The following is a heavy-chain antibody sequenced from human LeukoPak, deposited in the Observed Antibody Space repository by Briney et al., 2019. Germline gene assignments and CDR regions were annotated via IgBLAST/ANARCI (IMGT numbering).Heavy chain of an antibody. Sequence: ASVKVSCKASGGTFSSYAISWVRQAPGQGLEWMGGIIPIFGTANYAQKFQGRVTITADESTSTAYMELSSLRSEDTAVYYCASLCCGSYYMDVWGKGTTVTVSS. CDR3: ASLCCGSYYMDV. D-gene: IGHD2-15*01. J-gene: IGHJ6*03. CDR1: GGTFSSYA. V-gene: IGHV1-69*13. CDR2: IIPIFGTA.